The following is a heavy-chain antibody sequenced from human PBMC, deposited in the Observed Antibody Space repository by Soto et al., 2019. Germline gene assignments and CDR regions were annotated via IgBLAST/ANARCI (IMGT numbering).Heavy chain of an antibody. V-gene: IGHV1-46*01. CDR1: RYTFTNFY. CDR2: INPSGGST. Sequence: GASVKVSCKASRYTFTNFYIHWLRQAPGQGLEWMGIINPSGGSTTYPQKFQGRVTMTRDTSTSTVHMELITLRSEDTAVYYCARPQVGRPLDVWGPGTTVTVS. D-gene: IGHD1-26*01. CDR3: ARPQVGRPLDV. J-gene: IGHJ6*02.